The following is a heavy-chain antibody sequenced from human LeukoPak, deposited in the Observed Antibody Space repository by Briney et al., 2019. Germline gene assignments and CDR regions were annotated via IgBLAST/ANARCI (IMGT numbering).Heavy chain of an antibody. D-gene: IGHD3-22*01. J-gene: IGHJ4*02. Sequence: GGSLRLSCAASGFTFSSYWMHWVRQAPGKGLVWVSRINSDGSSTSYADSVKGRFTISRDNAKNTLYLQMNSLRAEDTAVYYCARRRYYYDSSGYYEFDYWGQGTLVTVSS. V-gene: IGHV3-74*01. CDR1: GFTFSSYW. CDR2: INSDGSST. CDR3: ARRRYYYDSSGYYEFDY.